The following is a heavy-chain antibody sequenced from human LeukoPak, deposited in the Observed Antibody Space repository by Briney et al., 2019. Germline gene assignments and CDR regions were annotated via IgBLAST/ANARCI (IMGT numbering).Heavy chain of an antibody. Sequence: PSETLSLTCAVYGGSFSGYYWSWIRQPPGKGLEWIGEINHSGSTNYNPSLKSRVTISVDTSKNQFSLKLSSVTAADTAVYYCARCITVPLSYYYMDVWGKGTTVTVSS. V-gene: IGHV4-34*01. J-gene: IGHJ6*03. CDR2: INHSGST. D-gene: IGHD2-2*01. CDR3: ARCITVPLSYYYMDV. CDR1: GGSFSGYY.